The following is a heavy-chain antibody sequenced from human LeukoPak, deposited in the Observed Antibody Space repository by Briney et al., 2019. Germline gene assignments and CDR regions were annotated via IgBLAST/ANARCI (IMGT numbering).Heavy chain of an antibody. J-gene: IGHJ4*02. D-gene: IGHD3-16*01. CDR1: GFTFSTYW. Sequence: GGSLRLSCAASGFTFSTYWMSWVRQAPGKGLEWVANIKQDGSQKYYVDSVKGRFTISRDNAKNSLYLQMNSLRAKDTAVYYCAREAWGDYFDYWGQGILVTVSS. CDR2: IKQDGSQK. CDR3: AREAWGDYFDY. V-gene: IGHV3-7*03.